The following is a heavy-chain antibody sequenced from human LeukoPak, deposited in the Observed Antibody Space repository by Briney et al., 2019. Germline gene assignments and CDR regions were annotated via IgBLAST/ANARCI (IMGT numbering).Heavy chain of an antibody. V-gene: IGHV3-21*01. CDR3: ARAGSGYDYDY. CDR1: GFTFSSYS. D-gene: IGHD5-12*01. J-gene: IGHJ4*02. Sequence: GGSLRLSCAASGFTFSSYSMNWVRQAPGEGLEWVSSISSSSSYIYYADSVKGRFAISRDNAKNSLYLQMNSLRAEDTAVYYCARAGSGYDYDYWGQGTLVTVSS. CDR2: ISSSSSYI.